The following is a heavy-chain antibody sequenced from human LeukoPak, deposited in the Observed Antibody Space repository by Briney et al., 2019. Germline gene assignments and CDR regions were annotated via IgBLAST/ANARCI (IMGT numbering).Heavy chain of an antibody. J-gene: IGHJ4*02. CDR1: GYTFTSYG. CDR3: ARGRGTIFGVVITLYYFDY. Sequence: ASVKVSCKASGYTFTSYGISWVRQAPGQGLEWMGWISAYNGNTNYAQKLQGRVTMTTDTSTSTAYMELRSLRSDDTAAYYCARGRGTIFGVVITLYYFDYWGQGTLVTVSS. D-gene: IGHD3-3*01. CDR2: ISAYNGNT. V-gene: IGHV1-18*01.